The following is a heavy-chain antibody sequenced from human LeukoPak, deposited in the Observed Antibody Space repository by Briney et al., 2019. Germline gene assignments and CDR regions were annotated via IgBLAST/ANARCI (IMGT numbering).Heavy chain of an antibody. J-gene: IGHJ4*02. CDR1: VYTFTSYG. Sequence: ASVKVSCKASVYTFTSYGISWVRQAPGQRLKWMGWISAYNGNTNYPQKLQGRVTMTTDTSTSTAYMELRSLRSDDTAVYYCATATVNTWGLVDYWGQGTVVTVSS. D-gene: IGHD4-17*01. CDR3: ATATVNTWGLVDY. V-gene: IGHV1-18*01. CDR2: ISAYNGNT.